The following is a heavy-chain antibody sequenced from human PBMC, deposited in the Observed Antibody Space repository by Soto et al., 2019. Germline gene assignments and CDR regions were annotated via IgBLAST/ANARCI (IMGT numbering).Heavy chain of an antibody. CDR2: IYYSGST. CDR1: GGSISSYY. D-gene: IGHD4-17*01. Sequence: SETLSLTCTVSGGSISSYYWSWIRQPPGKGLEWIGYIYYSGSTNYNPSLKSRVTISVDTSKNQFSLKLSSVTAADTAVYYCASNGETGVKDYFDYWGQGTLVTVSS. V-gene: IGHV4-59*08. J-gene: IGHJ4*02. CDR3: ASNGETGVKDYFDY.